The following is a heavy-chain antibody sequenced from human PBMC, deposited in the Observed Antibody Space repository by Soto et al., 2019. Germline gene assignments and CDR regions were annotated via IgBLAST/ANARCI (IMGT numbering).Heavy chain of an antibody. Sequence: EVQLVESGGGLVKPGGSLRLSCAASGFNFSDYSMNWVRQAPGKGLEWVSSISSSGYFMHYADSVRGRFIISKDSTKNSLYLQMNNLRAEDTAVYYCARVEYSSSSVLDYWGQGTLVTVSS. V-gene: IGHV3-21*01. D-gene: IGHD6-6*01. CDR1: GFNFSDYS. J-gene: IGHJ4*02. CDR3: ARVEYSSSSVLDY. CDR2: ISSSGYFM.